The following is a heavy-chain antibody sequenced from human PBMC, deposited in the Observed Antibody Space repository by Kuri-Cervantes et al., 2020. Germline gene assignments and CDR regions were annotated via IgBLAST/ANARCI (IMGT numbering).Heavy chain of an antibody. J-gene: IGHJ5*02. CDR1: GFTFSSYG. CDR3: AKASSSGPGWFDA. V-gene: IGHV3-30*18. Sequence: GESLKISCAASGFTFSSYGMHWVRQAPGKGLEWVAVISYDGSNKYYADSVKGRFTISRDNSKNMLFLQMNSLRAEDTAVYYCAKASSSGPGWFDAWGQGTLVTVSS. CDR2: ISYDGSNK. D-gene: IGHD6-25*01.